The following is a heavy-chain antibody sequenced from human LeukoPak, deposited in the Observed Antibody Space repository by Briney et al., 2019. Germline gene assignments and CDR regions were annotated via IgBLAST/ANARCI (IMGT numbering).Heavy chain of an antibody. V-gene: IGHV3-21*01. CDR1: GFTFSSYS. Sequence: GGSLRLSCAASGFTFSSYSMNWVRQAPGKGLEWVSSISSSSYIYYADSVKGRFTISRDNAKNSLYLQMNSLRAEDTAVYYCARENAYYYDSSGYSDYWGQGTLVTVSS. CDR3: ARENAYYYDSSGYSDY. D-gene: IGHD3-22*01. J-gene: IGHJ4*02. CDR2: ISSSSYI.